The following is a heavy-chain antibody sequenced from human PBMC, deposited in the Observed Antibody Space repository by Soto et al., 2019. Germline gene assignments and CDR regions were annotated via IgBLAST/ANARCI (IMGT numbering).Heavy chain of an antibody. D-gene: IGHD3-3*01. CDR1: GGSINTGDYY. CDR3: ARGVDFEGFSPYGMDV. CDR2: IYYSGTT. Sequence: LSLTCTVSGGSINTGDYYWTWIRQPRGEGLEWIGYIYYSGTTYYNPSLKSRVSLSLDTSKNHFSLRLTSVTAADTAVYYCARGVDFEGFSPYGMDVWGQGTTVTVSS. J-gene: IGHJ6*02. V-gene: IGHV4-30-4*01.